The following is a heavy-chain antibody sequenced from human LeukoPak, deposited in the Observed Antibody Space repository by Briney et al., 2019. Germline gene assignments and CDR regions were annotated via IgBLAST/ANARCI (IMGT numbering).Heavy chain of an antibody. V-gene: IGHV3-43D*04. CDR2: INWDGGST. Sequence: QPGGSLRLSCAASGFTFDDYAMHWVRQAPGKGLEWVSLINWDGGSTYYADSVKSRFTISRDNSKNSLYLQMNSLRAEDTALYYCTATRDKYVWGSYLSDHWGQGTLVTVSS. CDR1: GFTFDDYA. D-gene: IGHD3-16*02. J-gene: IGHJ4*02. CDR3: TATRDKYVWGSYLSDH.